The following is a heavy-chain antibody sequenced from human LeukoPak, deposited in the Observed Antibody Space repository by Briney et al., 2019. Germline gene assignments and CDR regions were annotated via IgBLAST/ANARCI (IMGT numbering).Heavy chain of an antibody. V-gene: IGHV3-21*01. D-gene: IGHD1-1*01. J-gene: IGHJ4*02. CDR3: ARDTPGYNWNDGCFDY. CDR2: ISSSSSYI. Sequence: GGSLRLSCAASGFTFSSYSMNWVRQAPGKGLEWVSSISSSSSYIYYADSVKGRFTISRDNAKDSLYLQVNSLRAEDTAVYYCARDTPGYNWNDGCFDYWGQGTLVTVSS. CDR1: GFTFSSYS.